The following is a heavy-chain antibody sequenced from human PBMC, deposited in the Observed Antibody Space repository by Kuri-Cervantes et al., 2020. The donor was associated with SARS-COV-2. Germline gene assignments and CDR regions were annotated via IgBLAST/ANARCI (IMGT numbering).Heavy chain of an antibody. CDR1: GYTFTTYG. V-gene: IGHV1-18*04. CDR2: INPYSGYT. Sequence: ASVKVSCKASGYTFTTYGISWVRQAPGQGLEWMGWINPYSGYTNYAQRFQDRVTLTTETTTSTAYMELRGLTSDDTAVYYCAREGTSGPYFDFWGQGTLVTVSS. D-gene: IGHD1-1*01. CDR3: AREGTSGPYFDF. J-gene: IGHJ4*02.